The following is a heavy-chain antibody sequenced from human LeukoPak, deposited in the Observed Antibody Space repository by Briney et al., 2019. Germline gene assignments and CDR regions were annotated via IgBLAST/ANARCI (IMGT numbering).Heavy chain of an antibody. CDR3: ARGVIQLSTDAFDI. Sequence: SETLSLTCTVSGGSISGYYWSWIRHPPGKGLEWIGYIYYSGSTNYNPSLKSRVTISVDTSKNQFSLKLSSVTAADTAVYYCARGVIQLSTDAFDIWGQGTMVTVSS. D-gene: IGHD5-18*01. CDR2: IYYSGST. J-gene: IGHJ3*02. V-gene: IGHV4-59*01. CDR1: GGSISGYY.